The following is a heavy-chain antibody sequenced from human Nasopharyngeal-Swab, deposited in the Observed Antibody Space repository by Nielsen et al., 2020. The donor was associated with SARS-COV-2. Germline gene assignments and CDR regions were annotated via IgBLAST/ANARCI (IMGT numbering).Heavy chain of an antibody. D-gene: IGHD6-19*01. V-gene: IGHV3-13*05. CDR1: GFTFSSYD. J-gene: IGHJ3*02. Sequence: GESLKISCAASGFTFSSYDMHWVRQATGKGLEWVPAIGTAGDPYYPGSVKGRFTISRENAKNSLYLQMNSLRAGDTAVYYCARARSVAGTGDDAFDIWGQGTMVTVSS. CDR3: ARARSVAGTGDDAFDI. CDR2: IGTAGDP.